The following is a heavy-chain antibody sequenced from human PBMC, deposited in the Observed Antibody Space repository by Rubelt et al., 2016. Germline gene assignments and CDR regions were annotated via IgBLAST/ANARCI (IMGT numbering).Heavy chain of an antibody. J-gene: IGHJ4*02. CDR1: GGSFSGYY. CDR2: INNSGST. D-gene: IGHD6-19*01. CDR3: ARIWSYSSGWQRKNYDY. Sequence: QVQLQQWGAGLLKPSETLSLTCAVYGGSFSGYYWSWIRQPPGKRLEWIGEINNSGSTNYNPSLKGRVTISVDTSKNQFSLKRSSGTAAETAVYYCARIWSYSSGWQRKNYDYWGQGTLVTVSS. V-gene: IGHV4-34*01.